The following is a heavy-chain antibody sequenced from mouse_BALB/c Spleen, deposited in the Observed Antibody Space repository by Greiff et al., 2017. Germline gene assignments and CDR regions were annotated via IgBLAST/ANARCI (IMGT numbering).Heavy chain of an antibody. V-gene: IGHV1-15*01. CDR2: IDPETGGT. Sequence: VHLVESGAELVRPGASVTLSCKASGYTFTDYEMHWVKQTPVHGLEWIGAIDPETGGTAYNQKFKGKATLTADKSSSTAYMELRSLTSEDSAVYYCTRREGTGAWFAYWGQGTLVTVSA. CDR3: TRREGTGAWFAY. CDR1: GYTFTDYE. J-gene: IGHJ3*01. D-gene: IGHD4-1*01.